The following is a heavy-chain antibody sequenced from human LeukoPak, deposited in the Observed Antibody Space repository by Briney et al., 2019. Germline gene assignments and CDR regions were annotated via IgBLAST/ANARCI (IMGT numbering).Heavy chain of an antibody. CDR3: ARDRVSSGASFDY. CDR2: IYYSGST. Sequence: SETLSLTCTVSGGSISSSSYYWGWIRQPPGKGLEWIGSIYYSGSTYYNPSLKGRVTISVDTSKNQFSLKLSSVTAADTAVYYCARDRVSSGASFDYWGQGTLVTVSS. J-gene: IGHJ4*02. D-gene: IGHD3-22*01. CDR1: GGSISSSSYY. V-gene: IGHV4-39*07.